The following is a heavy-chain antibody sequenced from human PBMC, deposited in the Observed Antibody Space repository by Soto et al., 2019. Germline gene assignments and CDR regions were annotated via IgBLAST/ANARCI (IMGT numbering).Heavy chain of an antibody. CDR2: ISGSAGT. Sequence: EVQLLESGGGLIQPGGSLRLSCTASGFTFRTYAMTWFRQAPGRGLEWVSAISGSAGTFYATSVKGRFTISRDNSRSTVYLQMHSLRAEDSAIYYCAKEKDYDFTWGSDRYTSRYWGRGTLVTVSS. CDR1: GFTFRTYA. V-gene: IGHV3-23*01. CDR3: AKEKDYDFTWGSDRYTSRY. D-gene: IGHD3-16*02. J-gene: IGHJ4*02.